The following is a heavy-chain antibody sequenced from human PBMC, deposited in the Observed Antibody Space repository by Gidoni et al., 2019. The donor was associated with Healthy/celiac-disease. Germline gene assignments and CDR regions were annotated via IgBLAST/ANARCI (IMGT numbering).Heavy chain of an antibody. CDR3: ARDKMVRGVIYEDY. CDR2: IYSGGST. J-gene: IGHJ4*02. CDR1: GFTVSSNY. Sequence: EVQLVESGGGLVQPGGSLRLSCAASGFTVSSNYMSWVRQAPGKGLEWVSVIYSGGSTYYADSVKGRFTISRHNSKNTLYLQMNSLRAEDTAVYYCARDKMVRGVIYEDYWGQGTLVTVSS. V-gene: IGHV3-53*04. D-gene: IGHD3-10*01.